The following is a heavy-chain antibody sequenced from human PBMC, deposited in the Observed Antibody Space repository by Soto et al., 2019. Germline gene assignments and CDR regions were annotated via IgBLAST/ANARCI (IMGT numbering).Heavy chain of an antibody. CDR3: ARERGYYYDSSGYDDAFDI. V-gene: IGHV1-3*01. D-gene: IGHD3-22*01. Sequence: GASVKVSCKASGYTFTSYAMHWVRQAPGQRLEWMGWINAGNGNTKYSQKFQGRVTITRDTSASTAYMELSSLRSEDTAVYYCARERGYYYDSSGYDDAFDIWGQGTMVTVSS. J-gene: IGHJ3*02. CDR2: INAGNGNT. CDR1: GYTFTSYA.